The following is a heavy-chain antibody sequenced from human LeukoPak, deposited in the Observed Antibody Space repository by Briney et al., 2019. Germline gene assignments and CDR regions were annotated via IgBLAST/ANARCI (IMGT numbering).Heavy chain of an antibody. D-gene: IGHD3-10*01. J-gene: IGHJ3*02. Sequence: ASVKVSCKASSYTFTSYGISWVRQAPGQGLEWMGWISAYNGNTNYAQKLQGRVTMTTDTSTGTAYMELRSLRSGDTAVYYCARTYGSGSYYMPIWGQGTMVTVSS. V-gene: IGHV1-18*04. CDR2: ISAYNGNT. CDR1: SYTFTSYG. CDR3: ARTYGSGSYYMPI.